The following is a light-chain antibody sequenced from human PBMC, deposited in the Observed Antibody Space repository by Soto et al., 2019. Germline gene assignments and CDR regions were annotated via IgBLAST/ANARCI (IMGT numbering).Light chain of an antibody. V-gene: IGLV2-23*02. J-gene: IGLJ3*02. Sequence: QSVLTQPASVSGSPGESITISCTASSAEVWSLNLVSWYQHHPGKAPKLLIYEVTRGPSGVPTRFSGSKSGNTASLTISGLQAEDEATYYCCSYAGVDFPWVFGGGTKVTVL. CDR2: EVT. CDR1: SAEVWSLNL. CDR3: CSYAGVDFPWV.